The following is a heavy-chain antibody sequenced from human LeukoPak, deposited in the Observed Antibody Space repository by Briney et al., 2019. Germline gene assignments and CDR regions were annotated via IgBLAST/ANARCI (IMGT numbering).Heavy chain of an antibody. D-gene: IGHD5-18*01. CDR2: INPNSGGT. CDR3: ARCSYGYGWAFDY. Sequence: ASVKVSCKASGYTFTGYYMHWVRQAPGQGLEWMGWINPNSGGTNYAQKFQGRVTITTDESTSTAYMELSSLRSEDTAVYYCARCSYGYGWAFDYWGQGTLVTVSS. J-gene: IGHJ4*02. CDR1: GYTFTGYY. V-gene: IGHV1-2*02.